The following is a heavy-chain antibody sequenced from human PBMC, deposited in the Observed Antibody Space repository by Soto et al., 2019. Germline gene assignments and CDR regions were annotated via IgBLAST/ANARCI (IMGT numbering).Heavy chain of an antibody. CDR2: IIPIFGTA. J-gene: IGHJ6*02. Sequence: GASVKVSCKASGGTFSSYAISWVRQAPGQGLEWMGGIIPIFGTANYAQKFQGRVTITADESTSTAYMELSSLRSEDTAVYYCARVRGGSGSYPNYYYGMDVWGQGTTVTVSS. D-gene: IGHD3-10*01. CDR1: GGTFSSYA. CDR3: ARVRGGSGSYPNYYYGMDV. V-gene: IGHV1-69*13.